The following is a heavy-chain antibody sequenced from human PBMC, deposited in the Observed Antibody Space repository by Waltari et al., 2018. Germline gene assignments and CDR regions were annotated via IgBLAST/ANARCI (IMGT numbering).Heavy chain of an antibody. V-gene: IGHV4-34*01. CDR1: GGSFSGYY. CDR2: INHSGST. Sequence: QVQLQQWGAGLLKPSETLSLTCAVYGGSFSGYYWSWIHQPPGKGLEWIGEINHSGSTNYNPSLKSRVTISVDTSKNQFSLKLSSVTAADTAVYYCARGNYDFWSGYSMDVWGKGTTVTISS. CDR3: ARGNYDFWSGYSMDV. J-gene: IGHJ6*03. D-gene: IGHD3-3*01.